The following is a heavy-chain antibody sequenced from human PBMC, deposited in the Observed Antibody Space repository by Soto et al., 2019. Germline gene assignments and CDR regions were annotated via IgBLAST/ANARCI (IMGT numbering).Heavy chain of an antibody. D-gene: IGHD2-2*01. CDR2: INPNSGGT. CDR1: GYTFTGYY. CDR3: ARGADCSSTSCYPDYYYYYMDV. Sequence: ASVKVSCKASGYTFTGYYMHWVRQAPGQGLEWMGWINPNSGGTNYAQKFQGWVTMTRDTSISTAYMELSRLRSDDTAVYYCARGADCSSTSCYPDYYYYYMDVWGKGTTVTVSS. J-gene: IGHJ6*03. V-gene: IGHV1-2*04.